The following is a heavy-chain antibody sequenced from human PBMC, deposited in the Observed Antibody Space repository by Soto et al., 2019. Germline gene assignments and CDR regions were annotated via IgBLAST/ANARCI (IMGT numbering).Heavy chain of an antibody. CDR3: ARDRYSSGWYGPYYFDY. V-gene: IGHV3-33*01. CDR1: GFTFSSYG. J-gene: IGHJ4*02. CDR2: IWYDGSNK. D-gene: IGHD6-19*01. Sequence: GGSLRLSCAASGFTFSSYGMHWVRQAPGKGLEWVAVIWYDGSNKYYADSVKGRFTISRDNSKNTLYLQMNSLRAEDTAVYYCARDRYSSGWYGPYYFDYWGQGTLVTVS.